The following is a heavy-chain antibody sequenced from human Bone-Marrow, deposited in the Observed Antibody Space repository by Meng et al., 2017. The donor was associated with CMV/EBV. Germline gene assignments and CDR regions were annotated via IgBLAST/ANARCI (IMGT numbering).Heavy chain of an antibody. D-gene: IGHD3-16*01. CDR2: ISSSSSYI. CDR1: GFTFSSYS. CDR3: ARARFGFKHYYGMDV. Sequence: GESLKISCAASGFTFSSYSMNWVRQAPGKGLEWVSSISSSSSYIYYADSVKGRFTISRDNAKNSLYLQMNSLRAEDTAVYYCARARFGFKHYYGMDVWGQGTTVTVSS. V-gene: IGHV3-21*04. J-gene: IGHJ6*02.